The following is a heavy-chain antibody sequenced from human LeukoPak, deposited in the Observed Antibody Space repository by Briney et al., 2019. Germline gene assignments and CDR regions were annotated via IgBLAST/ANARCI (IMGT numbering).Heavy chain of an antibody. V-gene: IGHV3-9*01. CDR2: ISWNSGSI. D-gene: IGHD3-22*01. J-gene: IGHJ3*02. CDR3: ASLEDSSGYYPYDAFDI. Sequence: GRSLRLSCAASGLTFDDYAMHWVRQAPGKGLEWVSGISWNSGSIGYADSVKGRFTISRDNAKNSLYLQMNSLRAENTALYYCASLEDSSGYYPYDAFDIWGQGTMVTVSS. CDR1: GLTFDDYA.